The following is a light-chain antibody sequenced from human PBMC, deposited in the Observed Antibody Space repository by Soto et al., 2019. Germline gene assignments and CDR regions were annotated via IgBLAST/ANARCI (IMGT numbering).Light chain of an antibody. V-gene: IGKV1-6*01. J-gene: IGKJ1*01. Sequence: AVQMTQSPSSLSASVGDRVTITCRASQGNRNDLGWYQQKPGKAPKPLIYAASSVQSGVPSRFSGSRSGTDFTITISSLQPEDFAAYFCLRDYNYPRTFGEGTKVEIK. CDR1: QGNRND. CDR2: AAS. CDR3: LRDYNYPRT.